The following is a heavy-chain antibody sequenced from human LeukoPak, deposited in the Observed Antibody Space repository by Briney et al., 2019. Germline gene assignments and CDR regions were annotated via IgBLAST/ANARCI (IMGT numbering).Heavy chain of an antibody. V-gene: IGHV3-73*01. D-gene: IGHD6-13*01. Sequence: RGSLKLSCAASGFTFSGSAMHWVRQASGKGLEWVGRIRSKANSYATAYAASVKGRFTISRDDSKNTAYLQLNSLKTEDTAVYYCTHLKAAAWGQGTLVTVSS. CDR3: THLKAAA. CDR1: GFTFSGSA. CDR2: IRSKANSYAT. J-gene: IGHJ5*02.